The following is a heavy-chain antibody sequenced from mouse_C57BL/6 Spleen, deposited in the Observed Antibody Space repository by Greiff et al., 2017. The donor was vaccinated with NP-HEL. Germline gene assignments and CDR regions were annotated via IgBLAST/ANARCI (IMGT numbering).Heavy chain of an antibody. CDR3: ARDGGILYYYAMDY. D-gene: IGHD1-1*02. Sequence: EVKLMESGGGLVKPGGSLKLSCAASGFTFSSYAMSWVRQTPEKRLEWVATISDGGSYTYYPDNVKGRFTISRDNAKNNLYLQMSHLKSEDTAMYYCARDGGILYYYAMDYWGQGTSVTVSS. J-gene: IGHJ4*01. CDR1: GFTFSSYA. CDR2: ISDGGSYT. V-gene: IGHV5-4*01.